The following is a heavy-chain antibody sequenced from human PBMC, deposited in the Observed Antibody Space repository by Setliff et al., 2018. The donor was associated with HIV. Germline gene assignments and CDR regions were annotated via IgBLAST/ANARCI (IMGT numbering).Heavy chain of an antibody. D-gene: IGHD4-17*01. Sequence: GGSLRLSCAVSGFTFRTYWMSWVRQTPGKGLEWVANIKQDGSQKYYVDSVKGRFTISRDNAKNSPYLQMNSLRAEDTAVYYCARDYYGGFGDYDFGNYFDYWGQGTLVTVSS. CDR1: GFTFRTYW. CDR2: IKQDGSQK. CDR3: ARDYYGGFGDYDFGNYFDY. J-gene: IGHJ4*02. V-gene: IGHV3-7*03.